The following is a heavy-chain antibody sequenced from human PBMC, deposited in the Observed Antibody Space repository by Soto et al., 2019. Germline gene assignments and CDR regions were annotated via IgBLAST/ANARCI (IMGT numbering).Heavy chain of an antibody. CDR1: GGSISSSSYY. J-gene: IGHJ5*02. Sequence: SETLSLTCTVSGGSISSSSYYWGWIRQPPGKGLEWIGSIYYSGSTYYNPSLKSRVTISVDTSKNQFSLKLSCVTAADTAVYYCARRKRVVVTSDNNWLDPWGQATLVTVSS. CDR3: ARRKRVVVTSDNNWLDP. D-gene: IGHD2-21*02. CDR2: IYYSGST. V-gene: IGHV4-39*01.